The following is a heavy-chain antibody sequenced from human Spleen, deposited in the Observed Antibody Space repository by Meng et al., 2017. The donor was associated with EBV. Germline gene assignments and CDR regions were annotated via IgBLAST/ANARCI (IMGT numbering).Heavy chain of an antibody. V-gene: IGHV4-4*02. D-gene: IGHD3-16*01. CDR2: IYHSGST. J-gene: IGHJ5*02. Sequence: QVPVRGSGHGRVKPVGTLSPPCAVSGSSIRSSNWWNWGRQAPGKGLEWIGEIYHSGSTSYNPSLESRVTISIDKSKNQVSLKLTSVTAADTAVYYCAQRERWGLDPWGQGTLVTVSS. CDR1: GSSIRSSNW. CDR3: AQRERWGLDP.